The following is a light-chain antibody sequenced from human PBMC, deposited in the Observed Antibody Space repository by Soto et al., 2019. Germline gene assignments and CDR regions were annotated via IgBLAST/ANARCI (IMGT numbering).Light chain of an antibody. J-gene: IGKJ2*01. CDR3: QQSYSTPQT. CDR2: AAS. Sequence: DIHMTQSPSSLSASVGDRVTITCRASQSINTYLNWYQQRPGKAPKLLIYAASLLQSEVPSRFSGSGSGTDFTLTISGLQPEDSAAYYCQQSYSTPQTFGQGTKLEIK. V-gene: IGKV1-39*01. CDR1: QSINTY.